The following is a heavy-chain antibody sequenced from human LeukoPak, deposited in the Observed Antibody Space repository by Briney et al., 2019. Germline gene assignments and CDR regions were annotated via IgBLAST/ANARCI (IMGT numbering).Heavy chain of an antibody. Sequence: PGGSLRLSCAASGFTFSSYRMNWVRQAPGKGLEWISHISCSSTTTHNADSVMGRFTISRDNAKNSLYLQMNSLRAEDTAVYYCAKTPPLDYGGYYFDYWGQGTLVTVSS. V-gene: IGHV3-48*01. CDR3: AKTPPLDYGGYYFDY. D-gene: IGHD4-23*01. J-gene: IGHJ4*02. CDR2: ISCSSTTT. CDR1: GFTFSSYR.